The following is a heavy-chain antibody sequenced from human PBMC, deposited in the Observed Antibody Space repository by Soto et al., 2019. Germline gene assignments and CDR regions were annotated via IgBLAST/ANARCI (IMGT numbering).Heavy chain of an antibody. Sequence: QVQLVQSGAEVMQPGASVKVSCKASGYTFTSYYIQWVRQAPGQGLEWMGIINPSGGSTNYAPKFQGRVTMTRDTSTSTVYMELSSLRSEDTAIYYCSRGYPPRDQLGNLPGAFWGQGTLVTVSS. CDR2: INPSGGST. V-gene: IGHV1-46*03. CDR1: GYTFTSYY. D-gene: IGHD1-1*01. CDR3: SRGYPPRDQLGNLPGAF. J-gene: IGHJ4*02.